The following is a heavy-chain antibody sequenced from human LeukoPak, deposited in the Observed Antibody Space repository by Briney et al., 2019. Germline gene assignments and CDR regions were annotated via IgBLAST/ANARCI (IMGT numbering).Heavy chain of an antibody. J-gene: IGHJ4*02. CDR3: ARGGYCTRGSCYSIDY. CDR2: ISWNSGSI. D-gene: IGHD2-15*01. CDR1: GFTFDDYA. V-gene: IGHV3-9*01. Sequence: GGSLRLSCAASGFTFDDYAMHWVRQAPGKGLEWVSGISWNSGSIGYADSVKGRFTISRDNAKNSLYLQMNSLRAEDTALYYCARGGYCTRGSCYSIDYWGQGTLVTVSS.